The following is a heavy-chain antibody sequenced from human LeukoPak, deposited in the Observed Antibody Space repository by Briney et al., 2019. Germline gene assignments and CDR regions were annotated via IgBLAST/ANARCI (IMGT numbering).Heavy chain of an antibody. Sequence: GGAPIQSCAESGVTFISCWMNWGLRALGEGRLRGVNIKRDGSEKYYVDSVKGRFTISRDNAKNSLYLQMNSLRAEDTAVYYCAKEGAYPILTYDSWGPGTLVTVSS. CDR1: GVTFISCW. CDR2: IKRDGSEK. V-gene: IGHV3-7*01. J-gene: IGHJ5*01. D-gene: IGHD2-2*02. CDR3: AKEGAYPILTYDS.